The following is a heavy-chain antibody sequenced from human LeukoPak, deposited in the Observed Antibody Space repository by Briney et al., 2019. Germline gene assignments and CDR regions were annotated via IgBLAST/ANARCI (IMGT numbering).Heavy chain of an antibody. CDR1: GGSISSSSYY. J-gene: IGHJ3*02. V-gene: IGHV4-39*01. CDR3: ARHYYDSSGYYGTFDI. D-gene: IGHD3-22*01. CDR2: IYYSGST. Sequence: PSETLSLTCTVSGGSISSSSYYWGWIRQPPGKGLEWIGSIYYSGSTYYNPSLKSRVTISVDTSKNQFSLKLSSVTAADMAVYYCARHYYDSSGYYGTFDIWGQGTMVTVSS.